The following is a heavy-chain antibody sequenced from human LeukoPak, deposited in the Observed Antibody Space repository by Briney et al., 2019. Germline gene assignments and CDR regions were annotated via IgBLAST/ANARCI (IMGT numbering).Heavy chain of an antibody. V-gene: IGHV1-2*06. Sequence: ASVKVSCKASGYTFTGYYMHWVRQAPGQGLEWMGRINPNSGGTNYAQMFQGRVTMTRDTSISTAYMELSRLRSDDTAVYYCARSLRGYSYGYFGYWGQGTLVTVSS. CDR1: GYTFTGYY. J-gene: IGHJ4*02. CDR2: INPNSGGT. D-gene: IGHD5-18*01. CDR3: ARSLRGYSYGYFGY.